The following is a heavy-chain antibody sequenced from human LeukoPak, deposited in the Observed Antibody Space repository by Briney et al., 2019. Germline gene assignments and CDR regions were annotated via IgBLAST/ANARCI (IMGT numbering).Heavy chain of an antibody. CDR3: ASKDGDC. CDR1: AIHLSRLH. CDR2: IYSNGSA. V-gene: IGHV4-4*07. J-gene: IGHJ6*01. Sequence: SEALSLTCTVSAIHLSRLHWTWVRPRAGKRPEWIGLIYSNGSATLTPSLRGRVAMSVDLVKNRLFRKVASVTAADTAIYYCASKDGDCWGQ. D-gene: IGHD3-10*01.